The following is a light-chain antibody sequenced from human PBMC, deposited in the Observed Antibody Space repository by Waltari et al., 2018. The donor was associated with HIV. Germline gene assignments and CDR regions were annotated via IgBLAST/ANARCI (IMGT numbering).Light chain of an antibody. J-gene: IGLJ2*01. Sequence: QSALTQPPSASGSPGQSVTISCTGTSRDVGGYHFVSWYQQHPGKAPKLMIYEVTKRPSGVPDRFFGSKSGNTASLTVSGLQAEDEADYYCSSYTVSNTLVFGGGTKLTV. CDR3: SSYTVSNTLV. CDR1: SRDVGGYHF. CDR2: EVT. V-gene: IGLV2-8*01.